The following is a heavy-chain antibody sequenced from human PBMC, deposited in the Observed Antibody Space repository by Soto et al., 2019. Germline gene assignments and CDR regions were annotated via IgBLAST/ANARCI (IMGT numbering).Heavy chain of an antibody. V-gene: IGHV1-69*01. D-gene: IGHD1-1*01. Sequence: QVQLVQSGTEVKKPGSSVKVSCKASGGTFSSYAISWVRQAPGQGLEWMGGIIRIFGTENYAQKFQGRVTITADESRSTAYMELSSLRFGDTAIYYCARMSDRTWTPDGLDIWGQGTVVTVSS. CDR2: IIRIFGTE. CDR3: ARMSDRTWTPDGLDI. CDR1: GGTFSSYA. J-gene: IGHJ3*02.